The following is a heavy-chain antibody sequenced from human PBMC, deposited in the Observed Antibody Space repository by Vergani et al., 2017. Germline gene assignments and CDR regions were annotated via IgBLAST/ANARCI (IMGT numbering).Heavy chain of an antibody. J-gene: IGHJ6*02. CDR2: IDHTGRP. CDR1: GGSFTSYH. D-gene: IGHD5-24*01. Sequence: QVQLQQWGGGLLKPSETLSLTCVVNGGSFTSYHWTWIRQSPGEGLEWVGDIDHTGRPDYNPSLQSRLTMSVDKSRNQISLTPNSVTATDTAIYFCARGETETDGHRYYYYLMDVWGQGTAVTVS. CDR3: ARGETETDGHRYYYYLMDV. V-gene: IGHV4-34*01.